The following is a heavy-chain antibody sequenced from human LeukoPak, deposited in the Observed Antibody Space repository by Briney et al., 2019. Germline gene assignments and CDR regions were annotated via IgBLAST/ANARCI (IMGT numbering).Heavy chain of an antibody. CDR2: INQDGSEK. CDR1: GFTFDDYW. J-gene: IGHJ6*04. D-gene: IGHD3-10*02. Sequence: LAGGSLRLSCGASGFTFDDYWMSWVRQAPGQGLEWVANINQDGSEKYYLDSAKGRFTISRDNARNSLYLQVNSLRAEDTAVYYCAELGITMIGGVWGKGTTVTISS. CDR3: AELGITMIGGV. V-gene: IGHV3-7*01.